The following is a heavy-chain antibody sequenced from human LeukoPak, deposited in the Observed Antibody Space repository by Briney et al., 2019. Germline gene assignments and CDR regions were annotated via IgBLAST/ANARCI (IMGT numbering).Heavy chain of an antibody. CDR3: ARARWELLPFDY. J-gene: IGHJ4*02. V-gene: IGHV4-38-2*02. CDR1: GYSISSGYY. CDR2: IYHSGST. D-gene: IGHD1-26*01. Sequence: SETLSLTCTVSGYSISSGYYWGWIRQPPGKGLEWIGSIYHSGSTYYNPSLKSRVTLSVDTSKNQFSLKLSSVTAADTAVYYCARARWELLPFDYWGQGTLVTVSS.